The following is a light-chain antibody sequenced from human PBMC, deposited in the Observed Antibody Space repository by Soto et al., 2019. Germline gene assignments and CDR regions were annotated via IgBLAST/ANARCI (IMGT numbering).Light chain of an antibody. Sequence: EIVLSQSPGTLSLSPGERATLSCRASQSVSNNYLAWYQQKPGQAPRLLIYGASNRATGIPDRFSGSGSGTDFTLTISRLEPEDFAVYYCQQRINWPRERTFGQGTRLEI. CDR2: GAS. CDR1: QSVSNNY. J-gene: IGKJ5*01. V-gene: IGKV3D-20*02. CDR3: QQRINWPRERT.